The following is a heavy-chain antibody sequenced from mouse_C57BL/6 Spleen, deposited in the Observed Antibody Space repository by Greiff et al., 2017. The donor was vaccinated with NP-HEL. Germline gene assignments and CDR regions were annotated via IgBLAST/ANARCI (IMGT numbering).Heavy chain of an antibody. CDR1: GFTFNTYA. CDR2: IRSKSSNYAT. Sequence: EVQLVESGGGLVQPKGSLKLSCAASGFTFNTYAMHWVRQAPGKGLEWVARIRSKSSNYATYYADSVKDRFTISRDDSQSMLYLQMNNLKTEDPAMYYCVGGRYSGSSPAWFAYWGQGTLVTVSA. D-gene: IGHD1-1*01. V-gene: IGHV10-3*01. J-gene: IGHJ3*01. CDR3: VGGRYSGSSPAWFAY.